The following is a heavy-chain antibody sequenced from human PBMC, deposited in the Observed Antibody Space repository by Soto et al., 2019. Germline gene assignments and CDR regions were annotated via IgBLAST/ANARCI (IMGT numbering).Heavy chain of an antibody. CDR1: GFTFSSYA. V-gene: IGHV3-30-3*01. D-gene: IGHD6-19*01. Sequence: QVQLVESGGGVVQPGRSLRLSCAASGFTFSSYAMHWVRQAPGKGLEWVAVISYDGSNKYYADSVKGRFTISRDNSKNTLYLQMNRLRAEDTAVYYCARDASSGWTRPLGFDPWGQGTLVTVSS. CDR3: ARDASSGWTRPLGFDP. J-gene: IGHJ5*02. CDR2: ISYDGSNK.